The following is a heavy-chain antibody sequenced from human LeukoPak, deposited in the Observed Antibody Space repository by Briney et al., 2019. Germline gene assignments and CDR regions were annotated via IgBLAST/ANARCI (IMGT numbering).Heavy chain of an antibody. J-gene: IGHJ4*02. Sequence: SETLSLTCAVYGGSFSSYYWSWIRQPPGKGLEWIGEINHSGSTNYNPSLKSRVTISVDTSKNQLSLKLSSVTAADTAVYYCARSSIYYDSSGYRIWGQGTLVTVSS. D-gene: IGHD3-22*01. CDR1: GGSFSSYY. CDR2: INHSGST. CDR3: ARSSIYYDSSGYRI. V-gene: IGHV4-34*01.